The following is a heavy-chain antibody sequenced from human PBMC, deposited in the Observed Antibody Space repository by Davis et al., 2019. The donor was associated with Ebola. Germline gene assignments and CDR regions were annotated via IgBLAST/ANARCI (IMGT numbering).Heavy chain of an antibody. Sequence: ASVKVSCKASGYTFTSYGISWVRQAPGQGLEWMGWTSAHNGITNYAQNFQGRVTMTTDTSTNTVYMDLRSLTSDDTAVYYCARDRTSYPFDYWGQGTLVTVSS. V-gene: IGHV1-18*01. J-gene: IGHJ4*02. CDR3: ARDRTSYPFDY. CDR1: GYTFTSYG. CDR2: TSAHNGIT. D-gene: IGHD3-16*02.